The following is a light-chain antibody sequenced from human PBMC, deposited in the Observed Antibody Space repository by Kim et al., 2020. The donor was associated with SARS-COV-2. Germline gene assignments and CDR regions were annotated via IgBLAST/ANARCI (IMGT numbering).Light chain of an antibody. CDR3: QQRRYWPVT. CDR2: DAS. J-gene: IGKJ1*01. CDR1: QGVGSQ. V-gene: IGKV3-11*01. Sequence: SSPGERATLSCRASQGVGSQLAWYRQQPGQAPRLVIYDASVRATGIAARFSGSGSGTDFTLTISSLEPEDFAVYFCQQRRYWPVTFGQGTKVDIK.